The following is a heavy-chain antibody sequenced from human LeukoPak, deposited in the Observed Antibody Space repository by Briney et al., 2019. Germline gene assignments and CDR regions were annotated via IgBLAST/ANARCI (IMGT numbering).Heavy chain of an antibody. CDR3: AKVRGTYSSGYFFDY. V-gene: IGHV3-9*01. J-gene: IGHJ4*02. D-gene: IGHD6-19*01. Sequence: GGSLRLSYAASGFTFDNYAMHWVRQAPGKGLEWLSIISWNSGYIGYADSVKGRFTISRDNAKKSLDLQMNSLRAEDTAFYYCAKVRGTYSSGYFFDYWGQGTLVTVSS. CDR2: ISWNSGYI. CDR1: GFTFDNYA.